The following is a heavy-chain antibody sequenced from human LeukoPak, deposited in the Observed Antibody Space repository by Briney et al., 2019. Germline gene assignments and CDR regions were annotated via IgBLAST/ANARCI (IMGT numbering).Heavy chain of an antibody. D-gene: IGHD2-2*01. CDR3: ARDGGVPGRNWFDP. V-gene: IGHV4-34*01. CDR1: GGSFSGYY. CDR2: INHSGST. J-gene: IGHJ5*02. Sequence: SETLSLTCAVYGGSFSGYYWSWIRQPPGKGLEWIGEINHSGSTNYNPSLKSRVTMSVDTSKNQFSLKLRSVTAADTAVYYCARDGGVPGRNWFDPWGQGTLVTVSS.